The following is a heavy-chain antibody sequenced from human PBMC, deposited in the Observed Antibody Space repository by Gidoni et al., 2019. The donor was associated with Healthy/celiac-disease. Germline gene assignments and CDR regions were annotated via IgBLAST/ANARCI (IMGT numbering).Heavy chain of an antibody. CDR2: TYYRAKWYN. J-gene: IGHJ6*02. CDR3: ARDWEGLVRGMDV. V-gene: IGHV6-1*01. CDR1: GDCVSINHPA. D-gene: IGHD1-26*01. Sequence: QVQLQQSGPGLVQPSQTLPLTRAISGDCVSINHPAWNWSRTSPSRGLEGLGMTYYRAKWYNDYAVSVKSRITINPDSSKNQFSLQLNSVTPEDTAVYYCARDWEGLVRGMDVWVQGTTGTVSS.